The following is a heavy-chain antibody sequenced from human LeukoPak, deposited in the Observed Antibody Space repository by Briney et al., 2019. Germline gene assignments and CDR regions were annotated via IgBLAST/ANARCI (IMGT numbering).Heavy chain of an antibody. CDR3: ARDTITMIVVDREDEKAGFDY. D-gene: IGHD3-22*01. J-gene: IGHJ4*02. CDR2: INPNSGGT. V-gene: IGHV1-2*02. CDR1: GYTFTGYY. Sequence: ASVKVSCKASGYTFTGYYMHWVRQAPGQGLEWMGWINPNSGGTNYAQKFQGRVTMTRDTSISTAHMELSRLRSDDTAVYYCARDTITMIVVDREDEKAGFDYWGQGTLVTVSS.